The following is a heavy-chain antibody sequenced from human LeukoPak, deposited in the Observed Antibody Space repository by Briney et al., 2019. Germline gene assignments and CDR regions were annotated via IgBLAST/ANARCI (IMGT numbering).Heavy chain of an antibody. J-gene: IGHJ4*02. CDR3: ARGGRRGIAVVPQYYFDY. Sequence: GASVKVSCKASGYSFTSYYIHWVRQAPGQGLEWMAMINPSGGGSSTTYAQKFQGTLTLTRDMSTSTVYMELSSLRSDDTAVYYCARGGRRGIAVVPQYYFDYWGQGTLVTVSS. V-gene: IGHV1-46*01. CDR2: INPSGGGSST. D-gene: IGHD6-19*01. CDR1: GYSFTSYY.